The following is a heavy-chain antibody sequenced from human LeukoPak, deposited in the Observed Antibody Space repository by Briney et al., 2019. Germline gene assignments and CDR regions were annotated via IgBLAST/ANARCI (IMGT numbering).Heavy chain of an antibody. V-gene: IGHV1-24*01. D-gene: IGHD5-24*01. CDR2: FDPEDGET. J-gene: IGHJ6*02. CDR3: AREEMATTYYYYGMDV. CDR1: GYTLTELS. Sequence: ASVKVSCKVSGYTLTELSMHWVRQAPGKGLEWMGGFDPEDGETIYAQKFQGRVTMTEDTSTDAAYMELSSLRSEDTAVYFCAREEMATTYYYYGMDVWGQGTTVTVSS.